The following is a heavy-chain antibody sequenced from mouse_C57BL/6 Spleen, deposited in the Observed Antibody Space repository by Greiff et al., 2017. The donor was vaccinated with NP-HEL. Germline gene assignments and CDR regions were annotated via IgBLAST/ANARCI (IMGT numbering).Heavy chain of an antibody. CDR1: GFTFSDYG. CDR3: ARPDYVRAMDY. J-gene: IGHJ4*01. CDR2: ISSGSSTI. Sequence: EVMLVESGGGLVKPGGSLKLSCAASGFTFSDYGMHWVRQAPEKGLEWVAYISSGSSTIYYADTVKGRFTISRDNAKNTLFLQMTSLRSEDTAMYYCARPDYVRAMDYWGQGTSVTVSS. D-gene: IGHD1-1*01. V-gene: IGHV5-17*01.